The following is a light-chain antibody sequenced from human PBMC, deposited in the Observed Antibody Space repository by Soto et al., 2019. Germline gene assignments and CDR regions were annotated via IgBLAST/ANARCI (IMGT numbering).Light chain of an antibody. V-gene: IGKV3D-15*01. CDR3: QQYHGWPLT. CDR1: QSVRSH. CDR2: AAS. J-gene: IGKJ4*01. Sequence: ETIMTQSPATLSVSPGERAILSCRASQSVRSHLAWYQQKPGQVPRLLIYAASTRATGIPDTFSGSGSGTEFTLTITSLQSEDFAIYYCQQYHGWPLTFGGGTKVEIK.